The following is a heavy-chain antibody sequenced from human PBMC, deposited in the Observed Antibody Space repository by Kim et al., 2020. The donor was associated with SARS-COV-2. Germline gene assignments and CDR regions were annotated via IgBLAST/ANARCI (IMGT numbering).Heavy chain of an antibody. D-gene: IGHD6-13*01. V-gene: IGHV4-39*01. J-gene: IGHJ4*02. Sequence: PSLKRRVTISVDTSKNQFSLKLSSVTAADTAVYYCAINMGSSWRTGAFDSWGQGTLVTVSS. CDR3: AINMGSSWRTGAFDS.